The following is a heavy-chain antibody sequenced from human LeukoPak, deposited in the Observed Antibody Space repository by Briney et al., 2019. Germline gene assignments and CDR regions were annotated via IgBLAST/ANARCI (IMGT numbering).Heavy chain of an antibody. D-gene: IGHD3-22*01. CDR1: GFTFSSYE. J-gene: IGHJ3*02. CDR3: ARGPTYYYDSSGYATSNAFDI. V-gene: IGHV3-48*03. Sequence: PGGSLRLSRAASGFTFSSYEMNWVRQAPGKGLEWVSYISSSGSTIYYADSVKGRFTISRDNAKNSLYLQMNSLRAEDTAVYYCARGPTYYYDSSGYATSNAFDIWGQGAMVTVSS. CDR2: ISSSGSTI.